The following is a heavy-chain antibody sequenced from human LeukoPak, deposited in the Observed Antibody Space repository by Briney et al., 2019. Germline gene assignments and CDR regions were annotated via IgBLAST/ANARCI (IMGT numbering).Heavy chain of an antibody. J-gene: IGHJ4*02. V-gene: IGHV5-51*01. D-gene: IGHD6-19*01. CDR1: GYSFISYW. CDR2: IYPNDSDI. CDR3: ARRTGVAGRVDY. Sequence: GESLQISCKGSGYSFISYWIGWVRQMPGKGLEWMGIIYPNDSDIRYNPSFQGQVTMSADKSVSTAYLQWSSLKASDTAMYYCARRTGVAGRVDYWGQGTLVTVSS.